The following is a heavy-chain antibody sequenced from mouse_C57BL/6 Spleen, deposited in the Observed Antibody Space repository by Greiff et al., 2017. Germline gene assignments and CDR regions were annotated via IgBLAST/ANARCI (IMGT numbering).Heavy chain of an antibody. Sequence: EVQLQESGAELVRPGASVTLSCTASGFNIKDDYMHWVKQRPEQGLEWIGWIDPENGDTEYASKFQGKATITADTSSNTAYLQLSSLTSEDTAVYYCTYYDYDVGAMDYWGQGTSVTVSS. V-gene: IGHV14-4*01. D-gene: IGHD2-4*01. CDR3: TYYDYDVGAMDY. CDR1: GFNIKDDY. J-gene: IGHJ4*01. CDR2: IDPENGDT.